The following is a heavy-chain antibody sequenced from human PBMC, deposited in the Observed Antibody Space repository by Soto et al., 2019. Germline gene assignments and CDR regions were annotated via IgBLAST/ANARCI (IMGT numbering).Heavy chain of an antibody. V-gene: IGHV1-69*01. Sequence: QVQLVQSGAEVKKPGSSVKVSCKASGGTFSSYAMSWVRQAPGQGLEWMGGIIPIFGTANYAQKFQGRVTITADESTSTAYMELSSLRSEDTAVYYCARSGLTIFGVVTYYYYGMDVWGQGTTVTVSS. D-gene: IGHD3-3*01. CDR3: ARSGLTIFGVVTYYYYGMDV. CDR1: GGTFSSYA. CDR2: IIPIFGTA. J-gene: IGHJ6*02.